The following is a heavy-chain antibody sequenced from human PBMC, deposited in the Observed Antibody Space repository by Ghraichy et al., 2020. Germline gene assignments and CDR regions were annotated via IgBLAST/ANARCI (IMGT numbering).Heavy chain of an antibody. CDR2: IYSGGST. V-gene: IGHV3-53*04. D-gene: IGHD3-10*01. CDR1: GFTVSSNY. Sequence: GGSLRLSCAASGFTVSSNYMSWVRQAPGKGLEWVSVIYSGGSTYYADSVKGRFTISRHNSKNTLYLQMNSLRAEDTAVYYCARLYKHPGRYYYYYYGMDVWGQGNTVTVSS. CDR3: ARLYKHPGRYYYYYYGMDV. J-gene: IGHJ6*02.